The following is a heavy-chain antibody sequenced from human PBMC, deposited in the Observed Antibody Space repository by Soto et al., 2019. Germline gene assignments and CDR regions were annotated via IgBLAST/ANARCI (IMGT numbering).Heavy chain of an antibody. J-gene: IGHJ4*02. V-gene: IGHV1-3*01. D-gene: IGHD3-16*02. CDR2: NNAGNGNT. Sequence: QVQLVQSGAEVKKPGASVKVSCKASGYTFTSYAMHCVRQAPGQRLEWMGWNNAGNGNTKYSQKFQGRVTITRDTSASTAYMELSSLRSEDTAVYYCARGGPPDYDYVWGSYRSSQFDYWGQGTLVTVSS. CDR3: ARGGPPDYDYVWGSYRSSQFDY. CDR1: GYTFTSYA.